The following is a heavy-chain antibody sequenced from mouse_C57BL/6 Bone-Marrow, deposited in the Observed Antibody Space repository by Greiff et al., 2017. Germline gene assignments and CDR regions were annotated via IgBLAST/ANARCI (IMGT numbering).Heavy chain of an antibody. CDR3: ARVRVLRCDY. J-gene: IGHJ2*01. D-gene: IGHD1-1*01. V-gene: IGHV1-85*01. CDR1: GYTFTSYD. CDR2: LSPRDGST. Sequence: VQLQQSGPELVKPGASVKLSCKASGYTFTSYDINWVKQRPGQGLEWIGWLSPRDGSTKYNEKFKGKATLTVDPSSSPAYLALPRLTSEDSAVSFCARVRVLRCDYWGQGTTLTVSS.